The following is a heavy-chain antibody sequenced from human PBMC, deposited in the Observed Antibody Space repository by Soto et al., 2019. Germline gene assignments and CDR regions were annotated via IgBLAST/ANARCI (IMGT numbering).Heavy chain of an antibody. D-gene: IGHD2-21*02. J-gene: IGHJ5*02. CDR3: AREIVTAGGNNYFDP. CDR2: VYHTGDT. V-gene: IGHV4-4*02. Sequence: SDTLSLTCGVSGGTVASSHWWSWVRQSPGRGLEWIGNVYHTGDTNLNPSLQSRVTFSVDKSNNQFSLRLTSVTAADTAVYFCAREIVTAGGNNYFDPWGPGALVTV. CDR1: GGTVASSHW.